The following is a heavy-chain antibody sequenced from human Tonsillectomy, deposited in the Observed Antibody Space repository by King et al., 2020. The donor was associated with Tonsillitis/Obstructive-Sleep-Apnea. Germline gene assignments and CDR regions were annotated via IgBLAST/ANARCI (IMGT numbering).Heavy chain of an antibody. CDR1: GFTFSSYW. CDR2: INQDGSEK. V-gene: IGHV3-7*04. J-gene: IGHJ6*03. Sequence: VQLVESGGGLVQPGGSLRLSCAASGFTFSSYWMSWVRQAPGKGLEWVANINQDGSEKYYVDSVKGRFTISRDNAKNSLYLQMNSLRAEDTAVYYCAREYCSSTSCYHLGWYYYYYIDVWGKGTTVTVSS. CDR3: AREYCSSTSCYHLGWYYYYYIDV. D-gene: IGHD2-2*01.